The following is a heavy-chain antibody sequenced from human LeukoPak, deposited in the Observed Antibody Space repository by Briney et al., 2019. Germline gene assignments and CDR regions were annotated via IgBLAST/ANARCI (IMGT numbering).Heavy chain of an antibody. D-gene: IGHD6-13*01. CDR2: ISYDGSNK. CDR3: AKDWAVGSSWLVGY. V-gene: IGHV3-30*18. J-gene: IGHJ4*02. Sequence: GGSLRLSCAASGFTFSSYGMHWVRQAPGKGLEWVAVISYDGSNKYYADSVKGRFTISRDNSKNTPYLQMNSLRAEDTAVYYCAKDWAVGSSWLVGYWGQGTLVTVSS. CDR1: GFTFSSYG.